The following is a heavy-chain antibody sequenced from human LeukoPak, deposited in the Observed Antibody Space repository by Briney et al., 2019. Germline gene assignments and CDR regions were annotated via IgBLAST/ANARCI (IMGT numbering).Heavy chain of an antibody. Sequence: GGSLRLSCAASGFTFSSHSMNWVRQAPGKGLEWISYIRSSSSSIFYADSVKGRFTISRDSAKSSLYLQMNSLRAEDTALYYCVRDISGYYFDYWGQGTLVTVSS. D-gene: IGHD3-22*01. CDR1: GFTFSSHS. CDR2: IRSSSSSI. J-gene: IGHJ4*02. V-gene: IGHV3-48*04. CDR3: VRDISGYYFDY.